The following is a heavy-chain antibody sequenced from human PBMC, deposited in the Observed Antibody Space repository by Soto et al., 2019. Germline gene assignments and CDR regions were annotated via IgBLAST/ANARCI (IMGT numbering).Heavy chain of an antibody. CDR1: GYTFTSYY. CDR2: INPSGGGT. Sequence: QVQLVQSGAEVKKPGASVKVSCTASGYTFTSYYMHWVRQAPGQGLEWMGIINPSGGGTSYAQTFQGRLPMARDTSTSTFYMEMRSLRAEDTAVYYCARTLDCSGGSCYYVSGYYGMDVWGQGTTVTVSS. CDR3: ARTLDCSGGSCYYVSGYYGMDV. J-gene: IGHJ6*02. D-gene: IGHD2-15*01. V-gene: IGHV1-46*01.